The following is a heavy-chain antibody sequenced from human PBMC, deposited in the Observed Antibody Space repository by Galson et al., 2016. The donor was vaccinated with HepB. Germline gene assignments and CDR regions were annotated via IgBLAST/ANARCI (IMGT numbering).Heavy chain of an antibody. CDR2: VNTDGSET. J-gene: IGHJ3*02. D-gene: IGHD3-16*01. CDR1: GFTFNSYW. Sequence: SLRLSCAASGFTFNSYWMHWVRQAPGKGLVWVSRVNTDGSETNYADSVKGRFTISRDNAKNTVYLQMNSLRDEDTAVYYCARDGGIPGAAFDIWGQGTMVTVSS. V-gene: IGHV3-74*01. CDR3: ARDGGIPGAAFDI.